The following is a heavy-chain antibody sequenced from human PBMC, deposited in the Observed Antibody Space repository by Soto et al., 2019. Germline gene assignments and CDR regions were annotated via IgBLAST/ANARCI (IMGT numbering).Heavy chain of an antibody. CDR2: ISAYNGNT. D-gene: IGHD3-22*01. V-gene: IGHV1-18*04. CDR3: ARGYYYDSSASGAFDI. CDR1: VCTFTRYG. J-gene: IGHJ3*02. Sequence: VKVSLQASVCTFTRYGISWVRQAPGQGLEWMGWISAYNGNTNYAQKLQGRVTMTTDTSTSTAYMELRSLRSDDTAVYYCARGYYYDSSASGAFDIWGQGTMVTVSS.